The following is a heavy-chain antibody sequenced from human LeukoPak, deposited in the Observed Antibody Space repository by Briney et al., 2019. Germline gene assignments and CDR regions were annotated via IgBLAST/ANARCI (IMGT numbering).Heavy chain of an antibody. CDR3: ATLGRVDVADY. D-gene: IGHD7-27*01. Sequence: GGSLRLSCAASGFTFSSYSMNWVRQAPGKGLVWVSRINSDGSSTSYADSVKGRFTISRDNAKNTLYLQMNSLRAEDTAVYYCATLGRVDVADYWGQGTLVTVSS. CDR2: INSDGSST. J-gene: IGHJ4*02. CDR1: GFTFSSYS. V-gene: IGHV3-74*01.